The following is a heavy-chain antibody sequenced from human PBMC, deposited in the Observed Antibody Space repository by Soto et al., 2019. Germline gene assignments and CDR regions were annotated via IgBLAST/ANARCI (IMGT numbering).Heavy chain of an antibody. D-gene: IGHD6-19*01. V-gene: IGHV5-51*01. CDR3: ARHVSVDGGGYYYGIDV. CDR2: IYPGDSDT. Sequence: PGESLKISCKGSGYSFTSYWIGWVRQMPGKGLEWMGIIYPGDSDTRYSPSFQGQVTISADKSISTAYLQWSSLKASDTAMYYCARHVSVDGGGYYYGIDVCGQGPTVTVSS. J-gene: IGHJ6*02. CDR1: GYSFTSYW.